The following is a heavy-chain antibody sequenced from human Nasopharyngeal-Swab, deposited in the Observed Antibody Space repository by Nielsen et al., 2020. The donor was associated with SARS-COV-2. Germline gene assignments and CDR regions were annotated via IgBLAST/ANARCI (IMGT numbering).Heavy chain of an antibody. V-gene: IGHV4-59*01. CDR3: ARVQAGEYDFWSGRGRYSGYVLGMDV. CDR1: GASTSSYY. D-gene: IGHD3-3*01. CDR2: IFSIGST. Sequence: SETRSLTCTVSGASTSSYYSSWIRQLPGRGLGWVGYIFSIGSTNYNPSLKSRVTISVDTSKNQFSLKLSSVTAADTAVYYCARVQAGEYDFWSGRGRYSGYVLGMDVWGQGTTVTVSS. J-gene: IGHJ6*02.